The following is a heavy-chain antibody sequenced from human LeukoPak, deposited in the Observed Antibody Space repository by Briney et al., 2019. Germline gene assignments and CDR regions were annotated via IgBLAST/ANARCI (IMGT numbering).Heavy chain of an antibody. J-gene: IGHJ4*02. D-gene: IGHD2-2*01. Sequence: PGGSLRLSCEASGFXFSSSAMSWVRQAPGQGLEWVSTISGSGGSTYYADSVKGRFTISRDNSKNTLYLQMNSLRAEDTAVYYCAKGYCSSISCYADYWGQGTLVTVSS. CDR2: ISGSGGST. V-gene: IGHV3-23*01. CDR3: AKGYCSSISCYADY. CDR1: GFXFSSSA.